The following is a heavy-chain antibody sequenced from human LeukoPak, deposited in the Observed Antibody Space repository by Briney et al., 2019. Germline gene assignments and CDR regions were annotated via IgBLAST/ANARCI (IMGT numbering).Heavy chain of an antibody. CDR3: AREEDRVNGGNEPFS. CDR1: GGTFSSYA. CDR2: IIPIFGTA. D-gene: IGHD4-23*01. J-gene: IGHJ4*02. Sequence: AASVKVSCKASGGTFSSYAISWVRQAPGQGLEWMGGIIPIFGTANYAQKFQGRVTITADESTSTAYMELSRLRSDDTAVYYCAREEDRVNGGNEPFSWGQGTLVTVSS. V-gene: IGHV1-69*13.